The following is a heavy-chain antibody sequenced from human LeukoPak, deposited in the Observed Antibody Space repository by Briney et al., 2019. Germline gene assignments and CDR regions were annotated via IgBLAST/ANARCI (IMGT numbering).Heavy chain of an antibody. J-gene: IGHJ5*02. D-gene: IGHD3-10*01. CDR3: AKDRSSGYYYGSGSYKGWFDP. V-gene: IGHV3-23*01. CDR2: ISGSGGST. CDR1: GFTFSSYA. Sequence: GGSLRLSCAASGFTFSSYAMNWVRQAPGKGLEWVSAISGSGGSTYYADSVKGRFTISRDNSKNTLYLQMNSLRAEDTAVYYCAKDRSSGYYYGSGSYKGWFDPWGQGTLVTVSS.